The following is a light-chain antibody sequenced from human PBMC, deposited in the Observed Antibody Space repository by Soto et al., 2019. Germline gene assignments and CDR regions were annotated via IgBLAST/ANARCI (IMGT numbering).Light chain of an antibody. CDR1: SSDIGGYDY. V-gene: IGLV2-14*01. CDR3: SSYTSNNTHV. J-gene: IGLJ1*01. CDR2: EVR. Sequence: QSVLTQAASVSGSPGQSITISCTGTSSDIGGYDYVSWYQHHPGKAPRLMIYEVRNRPSGVSNRFSGSKSGNTASLTISGLQTEDEADYYCSSYTSNNTHVFGTGTKVTVL.